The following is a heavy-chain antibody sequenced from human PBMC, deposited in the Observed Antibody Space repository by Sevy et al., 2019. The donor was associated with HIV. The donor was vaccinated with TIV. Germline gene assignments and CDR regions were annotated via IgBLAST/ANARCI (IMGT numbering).Heavy chain of an antibody. V-gene: IGHV3-30*18. J-gene: IGHJ6*02. D-gene: IGHD3-10*01. CDR1: GFTFSSYG. Sequence: GGSLRLSCAASGFTFSSYGMHWVRQAPGKGLEWVAVISYDGSNKYYADSVKGRFTISRDNSKNTPYLQMTSLRAEDTAVYYCAKDLLLWFGESNYYYYYGMDVWGQGTTVTVSS. CDR2: ISYDGSNK. CDR3: AKDLLLWFGESNYYYYYGMDV.